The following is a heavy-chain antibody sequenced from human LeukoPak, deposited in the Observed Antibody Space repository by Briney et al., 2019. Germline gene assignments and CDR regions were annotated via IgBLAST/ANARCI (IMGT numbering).Heavy chain of an antibody. CDR1: GGSTSSYY. CDR2: IYYSGST. CDR3: ARHEDVGYYDSSGYYGALNAFDI. J-gene: IGHJ3*02. V-gene: IGHV4-59*08. Sequence: SETLSLTCTVSGGSTSSYYWSWIRQPPGKGLEWIGYIYYSGSTNYNPSLKSRVTISVDTSKNQFSLKLSSVTATDTAVYYCARHEDVGYYDSSGYYGALNAFDIWGQGTMVTVSS. D-gene: IGHD3-22*01.